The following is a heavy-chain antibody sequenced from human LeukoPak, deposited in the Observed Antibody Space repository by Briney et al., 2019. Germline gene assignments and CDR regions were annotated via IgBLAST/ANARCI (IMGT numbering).Heavy chain of an antibody. D-gene: IGHD4-23*01. CDR2: INHSGST. J-gene: IGHJ4*02. CDR3: GANPTVGLDY. CDR1: GGSLSGYY. Sequence: SETLSLTCAVYGGSLSGYYWSWIRQPPGKGLEWIGEINHSGSTNYNPSLKSRVTISVDTSKNQFSLKLSSVTAADTAVYYCGANPTVGLDYLGQGTLVTVSS. V-gene: IGHV4-34*01.